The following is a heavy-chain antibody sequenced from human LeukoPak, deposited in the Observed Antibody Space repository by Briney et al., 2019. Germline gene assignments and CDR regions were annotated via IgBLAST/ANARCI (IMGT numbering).Heavy chain of an antibody. J-gene: IGHJ6*02. CDR2: ISYDGSHK. V-gene: IGHV3-30*07. Sequence: PGGSLRLSCAASGFTFSRYAMHWVRQAPGKGLEWVVVISYDGSHKYYVDSVKGRFTISRDNSKNTLYLQLSSLRAEDTAVYYCANTMVRGSYNMDVWGQGATVTVSS. CDR3: ANTMVRGSYNMDV. D-gene: IGHD3-10*01. CDR1: GFTFSRYA.